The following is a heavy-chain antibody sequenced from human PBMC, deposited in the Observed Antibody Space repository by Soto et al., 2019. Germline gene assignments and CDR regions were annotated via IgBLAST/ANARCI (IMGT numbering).Heavy chain of an antibody. CDR3: AKDLLSGGWASSFDY. J-gene: IGHJ4*02. D-gene: IGHD3-10*01. CDR2: ISYDGSNK. CDR1: GFTFTRYG. Sequence: QVPLVESGGGVVQPGRSLRLSCAASGFTFTRYGMHWVRQAPGKGLEWVAVISYDGSNKYYADSVKGRFTISRDNSKNTLSLQMNSLGAEDTAVYYCAKDLLSGGWASSFDYWGQGTLVTVSS. V-gene: IGHV3-30*18.